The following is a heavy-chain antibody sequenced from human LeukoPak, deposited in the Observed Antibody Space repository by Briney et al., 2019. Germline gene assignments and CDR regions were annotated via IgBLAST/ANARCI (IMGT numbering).Heavy chain of an antibody. CDR3: AKFHYYGSGSYFGSRLSYSMDV. V-gene: IGHV3-30*18. J-gene: IGHJ6*02. CDR1: GFTFSSYG. Sequence: PGGSLRLSCAASGFTFSSYGMHWVRQAPGKGLEWVAVISYDGSYKYYADSVKGRFTISRDNSKNTLYLQMNSLRAEDTAVYYCAKFHYYGSGSYFGSRLSYSMDVWGQGTTVTVSS. D-gene: IGHD3-10*01. CDR2: ISYDGSYK.